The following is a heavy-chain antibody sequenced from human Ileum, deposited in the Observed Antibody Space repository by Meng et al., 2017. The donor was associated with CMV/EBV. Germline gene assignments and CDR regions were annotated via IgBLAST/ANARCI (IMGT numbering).Heavy chain of an antibody. J-gene: IGHJ6*02. CDR1: GFTVSSNY. CDR3: ARERPYGMDV. CDR2: IYSGGST. Sequence: GGSLRLSCAASGFTVSSNYMSWVRQAPGKGLEWVSVIYSGGSTYYADSVKGRFTISRDNSKNTLYLQMNTLRAEETAVYYCARERPYGMDVWGQGTTVTVSS. V-gene: IGHV3-53*01.